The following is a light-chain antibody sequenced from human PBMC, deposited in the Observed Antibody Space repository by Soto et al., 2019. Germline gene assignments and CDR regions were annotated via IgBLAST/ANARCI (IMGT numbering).Light chain of an antibody. CDR3: QQYENLPT. Sequence: DIQMTQSTSSLSASVGDRVTITWQASHNINNSLNWYQQKPGRAPKLLIYDASNLEAGVPSRFRGSASGTDFTFTISRLQPEDLATYYCQQYENLPTFGQGTRLDIK. CDR2: DAS. V-gene: IGKV1-33*01. CDR1: HNINNS. J-gene: IGKJ5*01.